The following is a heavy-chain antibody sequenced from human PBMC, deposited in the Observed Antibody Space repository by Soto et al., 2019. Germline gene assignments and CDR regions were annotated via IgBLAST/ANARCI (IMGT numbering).Heavy chain of an antibody. D-gene: IGHD3-16*01. J-gene: IGHJ1*01. Sequence: QVQLVESGGGVVQPGTSLRVSCVGSGFTFRSYVIHWVRPAPGKGLEWVALTSYDGSDKYYGDSVRGRFTISRDNSRNTVDLQMDSLRLEDTALYYCARWGTTGGLDVWGQGTLVSVSS. V-gene: IGHV3-30*19. CDR1: GFTFRSYV. CDR3: ARWGTTGGLDV. CDR2: TSYDGSDK.